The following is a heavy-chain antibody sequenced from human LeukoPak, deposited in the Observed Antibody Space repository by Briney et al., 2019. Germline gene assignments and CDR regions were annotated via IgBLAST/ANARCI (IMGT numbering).Heavy chain of an antibody. Sequence: ASVKVSCKASGYTFTGYYMHWMRQAPGQGLEWMGWINPNNGGTDYAQKFQGRVTMTRDTSISTAYMELSRLRSDDTAVYYCASAEYDYYYGMDVWGQGTTVTVSS. V-gene: IGHV1-2*02. D-gene: IGHD6-6*01. J-gene: IGHJ6*02. CDR3: ASAEYDYYYGMDV. CDR1: GYTFTGYY. CDR2: INPNNGGT.